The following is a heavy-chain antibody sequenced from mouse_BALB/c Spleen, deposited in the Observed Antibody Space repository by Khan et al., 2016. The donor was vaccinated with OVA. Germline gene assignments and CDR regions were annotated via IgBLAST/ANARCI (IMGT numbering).Heavy chain of an antibody. D-gene: IGHD2-3*01. CDR3: ARSDGYYGRGAMDY. CDR2: ISSGGTYT. V-gene: IGHV5-9-3*01. CDR1: GFTLSRYA. Sequence: EVELVESGGGLVKPGGSLKVSCAVSGFTLSRYAMSWVRQTPEKRLEWVATISSGGTYTYYPDSVKGRFTISRDNAENTRYLQMSSLRSEDTAMYYCARSDGYYGRGAMDYWGQGTSVTVSS. J-gene: IGHJ4*01.